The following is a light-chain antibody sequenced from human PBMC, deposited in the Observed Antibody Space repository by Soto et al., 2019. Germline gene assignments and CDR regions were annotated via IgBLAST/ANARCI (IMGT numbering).Light chain of an antibody. CDR3: QQYGSSGT. CDR2: GAS. CDR1: QSVSNNY. V-gene: IGKV3-20*01. Sequence: EIVLTQSPGTLSLSPWERATLSCVTSQSVSNNYLAWYQQKPGQAPRLLIYGASSRATGIPDRFSGSGSGTDFTLTISRLEPEDFAVYYCQQYGSSGTFGQGTKVDIK. J-gene: IGKJ1*01.